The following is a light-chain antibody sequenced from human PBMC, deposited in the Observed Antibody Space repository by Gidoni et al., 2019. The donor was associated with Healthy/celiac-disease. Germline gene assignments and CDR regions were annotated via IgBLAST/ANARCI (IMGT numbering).Light chain of an antibody. Sequence: VLTQSPATLALSPGERATLPCRASQSVSSYLAWYQQKPGQAPRLLIYDASNRATGIPARFSGSGSWTDFTLTISSLEPEDFAVYYCQQRSNWPPRYTFGQGTKLEIK. CDR3: QQRSNWPPRYT. CDR2: DAS. J-gene: IGKJ2*01. CDR1: QSVSSY. V-gene: IGKV3-11*01.